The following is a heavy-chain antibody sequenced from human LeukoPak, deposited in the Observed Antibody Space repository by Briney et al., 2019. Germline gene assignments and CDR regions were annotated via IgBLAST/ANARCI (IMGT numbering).Heavy chain of an antibody. CDR1: GGSFSGYY. CDR2: INHSGST. V-gene: IGHV4-34*01. J-gene: IGHJ5*02. Sequence: PSETLSLTXAVYGGSFSGYYWSWIRQPPGKGLEWIGEINHSGSTNYNPSLKSRVTISVDTSKNQFSLKLSSVTAADTAVYYCARSASYYDYVWGSYRPNWFDPWGQGTLVTVSS. D-gene: IGHD3-16*02. CDR3: ARSASYYDYVWGSYRPNWFDP.